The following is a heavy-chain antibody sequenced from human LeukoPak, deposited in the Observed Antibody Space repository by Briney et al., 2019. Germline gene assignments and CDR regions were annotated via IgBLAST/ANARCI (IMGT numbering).Heavy chain of an antibody. D-gene: IGHD2-2*01. CDR1: GYTFTGYY. Sequence: ASVKVSCKASGYTFTGYYMHWVRQAPGQGLEWVGRINPNSGGTNYAQKFQGRVTMTRDTSISTAYMELSRLRSDDTAVYYCARVGLGYCSSTSCYGDGYWGQGTLVTVSS. CDR2: INPNSGGT. CDR3: ARVGLGYCSSTSCYGDGY. J-gene: IGHJ4*02. V-gene: IGHV1-2*06.